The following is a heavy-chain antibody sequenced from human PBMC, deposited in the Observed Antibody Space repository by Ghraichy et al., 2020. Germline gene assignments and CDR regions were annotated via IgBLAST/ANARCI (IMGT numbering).Heavy chain of an antibody. CDR2: IKQDGSEK. D-gene: IGHD6-6*01. CDR1: GFTFSSYW. Sequence: GGSLRLSCAASGFTFSSYWMSWVRQAPGKGLEWVANIKQDGSEKYYVDSVKGRFTISRDNAKNSLYLQMNSLRAEDTAVYYCARDRPYSSSPRSGPDYFYYYGMDFWGQWTTVTVSS. V-gene: IGHV3-7*01. J-gene: IGHJ6*02. CDR3: ARDRPYSSSPRSGPDYFYYYGMDF.